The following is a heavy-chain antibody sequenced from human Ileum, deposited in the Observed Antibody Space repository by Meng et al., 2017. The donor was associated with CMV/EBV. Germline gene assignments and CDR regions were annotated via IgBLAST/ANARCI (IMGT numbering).Heavy chain of an antibody. CDR3: ARYYGAGSYYLRWFDP. J-gene: IGHJ5*02. Sequence: GESLKISCKGYGYSFTSYWIAWVRQMPGKGLEWMGIIYPGDSDTSYSPSFQGQVTMSADKSISTAYLQWSSLKASDTAMYYCARYYGAGSYYLRWFDPWGQGTLVTVSS. CDR1: GYSFTSYW. D-gene: IGHD3-10*01. CDR2: IYPGDSDT. V-gene: IGHV5-51*01.